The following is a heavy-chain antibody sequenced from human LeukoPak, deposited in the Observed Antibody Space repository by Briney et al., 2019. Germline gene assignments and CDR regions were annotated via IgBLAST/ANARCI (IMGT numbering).Heavy chain of an antibody. CDR2: IYPGDSDT. CDR1: GYSFTTYW. Sequence: GESLQISCEGSGYSFTTYWIGWVRQLPGKGLEWMGIIYPGDSDTRYSPSFQGQVTISADKSISTAYLQWSSLKASDTAMYYCARSSGSYRSFDYWGRGTLVTVSS. J-gene: IGHJ4*02. V-gene: IGHV5-51*01. CDR3: ARSSGSYRSFDY. D-gene: IGHD1-26*01.